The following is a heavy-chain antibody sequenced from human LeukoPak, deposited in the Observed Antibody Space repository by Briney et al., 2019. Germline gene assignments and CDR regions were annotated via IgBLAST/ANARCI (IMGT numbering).Heavy chain of an antibody. Sequence: GGSLTLSCAASVFTFRSYGMHWVRQAPGKGLEWVALIWYDGSSKHYADSVRGRFTISRDNSKNTLYLQMNSLRAEDTAVYYCARDFELSHWGQGTLVTVSS. CDR3: ARDFELSH. CDR1: VFTFRSYG. D-gene: IGHD3-16*02. J-gene: IGHJ4*02. V-gene: IGHV3-33*01. CDR2: IWYDGSSK.